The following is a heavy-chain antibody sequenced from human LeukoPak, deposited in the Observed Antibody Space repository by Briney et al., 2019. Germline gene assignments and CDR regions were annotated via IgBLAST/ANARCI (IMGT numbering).Heavy chain of an antibody. CDR2: IYHSGST. CDR1: GYSISSGYY. CDR3: ARHKYSTGWPPEGAFDI. Sequence: SETLSLTCTVSGYSISSGYYWAWIRQPPGKGLEWIGSIYHSGSTYYNPSLKSRVTISVDTSKNQFSLKLSSLTAADTAVYYCARHKYSTGWPPEGAFDIWGQGTMVTVSS. J-gene: IGHJ3*02. D-gene: IGHD6-19*01. V-gene: IGHV4-38-2*02.